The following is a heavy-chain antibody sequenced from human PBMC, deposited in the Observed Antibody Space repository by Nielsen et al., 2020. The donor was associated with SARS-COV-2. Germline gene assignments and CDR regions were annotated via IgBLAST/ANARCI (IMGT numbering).Heavy chain of an antibody. D-gene: IGHD5-18*01. CDR3: TSTYSSTSSVYYYYGMDV. J-gene: IGHJ6*02. Sequence: GESLKIYCLVSGFTFGDYAMSWVRQAPGKGLEWVGFIRSKPYGGTTEYAASVKGRFTISRDYSKSIAYLQMNSLKTEDTGVYFCTSTYSSTSSVYYYYGMDVWGQGTTVTVSS. CDR1: GFTFGDYA. V-gene: IGHV3-49*04. CDR2: IRSKPYGGTT.